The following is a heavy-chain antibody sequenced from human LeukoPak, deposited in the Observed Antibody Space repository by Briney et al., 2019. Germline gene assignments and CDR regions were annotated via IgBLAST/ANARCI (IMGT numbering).Heavy chain of an antibody. J-gene: IGHJ4*02. CDR2: IYYSGST. V-gene: IGHV4-59*01. Sequence: SETLSLTCTVSGGSISSYYWSWIRQPPGKGLEWIGYIYYSGSTNYNPSLKSRVTISVDTSKNQFSLKLSSVTAADTAVYYCATIQNQWLPHFDYWGQGTLVTVSS. CDR3: ATIQNQWLPHFDY. CDR1: GGSISSYY. D-gene: IGHD6-19*01.